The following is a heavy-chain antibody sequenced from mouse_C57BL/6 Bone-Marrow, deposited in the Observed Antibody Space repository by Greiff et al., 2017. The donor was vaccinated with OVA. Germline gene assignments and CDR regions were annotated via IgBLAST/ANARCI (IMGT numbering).Heavy chain of an antibody. CDR2: IYPGSGST. D-gene: IGHD3-2*01. Sequence: VKLQQPGAELVKPGASVKMSCKASGYTFTSYWITWVKQRPGQGLEWIGDIYPGSGSTNYNEKFKSKATLTVDTSSSTAYMQLSSLTSEDSAVYYCARGRQRTYWYFDVWGTGTTVTVSA. CDR3: ARGRQRTYWYFDV. CDR1: GYTFTSYW. J-gene: IGHJ1*03. V-gene: IGHV1-55*01.